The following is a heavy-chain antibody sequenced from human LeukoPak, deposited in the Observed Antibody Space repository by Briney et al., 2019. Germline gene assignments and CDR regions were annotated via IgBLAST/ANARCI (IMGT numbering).Heavy chain of an antibody. Sequence: ASVKVSCKASGYTFTSYAIHWVRQAPGQRLEWMGWINAGNGNTKYSQEFQGRVTITRDTSASTAYMELSSPRSEDMAVYYCARGDCSGGSCYTSWGQGTLVTVSS. CDR3: ARGDCSGGSCYTS. CDR1: GYTFTSYA. J-gene: IGHJ5*02. D-gene: IGHD2-15*01. V-gene: IGHV1-3*03. CDR2: INAGNGNT.